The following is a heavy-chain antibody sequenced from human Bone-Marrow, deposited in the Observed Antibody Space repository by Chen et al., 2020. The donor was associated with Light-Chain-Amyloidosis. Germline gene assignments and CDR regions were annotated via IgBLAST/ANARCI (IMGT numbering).Heavy chain of an antibody. CDR2: ISGDGGST. CDR1: GFTFDDYA. Sequence: EVQLVESGGGVVQPGGSLRLSCAASGFTFDDYAMHWVRQAPGKGLEWVSLISGDGGSTYYADSVNGRFTISRDNSKNSLYLQRNSLRTEDTALYYCAKDSFATYDPWGQGTLVTVSS. J-gene: IGHJ5*02. CDR3: AKDSFATYDP. D-gene: IGHD1-26*01. V-gene: IGHV3-43*02.